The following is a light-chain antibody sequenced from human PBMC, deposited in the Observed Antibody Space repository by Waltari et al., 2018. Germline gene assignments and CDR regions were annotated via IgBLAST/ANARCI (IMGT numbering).Light chain of an antibody. J-gene: IGKJ3*01. CDR1: QSVGTS. CDR3: QQSVSPPFT. CDR2: AAS. Sequence: DIQMTQSPASLAASLGDRVTITCRPSQSVGTSLNWYQQNSGEPPKLLISAASGFQSGVPSRFSGSGSGTDFTLTITSLQPEDVATYYCQQSVSPPFTFGPGTKV. V-gene: IGKV1-39*01.